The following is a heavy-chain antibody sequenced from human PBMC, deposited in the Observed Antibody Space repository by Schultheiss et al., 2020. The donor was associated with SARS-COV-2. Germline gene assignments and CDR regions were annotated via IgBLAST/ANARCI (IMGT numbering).Heavy chain of an antibody. D-gene: IGHD4-11*01. CDR1: GGSISSSSYY. V-gene: IGHV4-39*01. J-gene: IGHJ4*02. CDR3: ARLIKTTVRGTAYFDY. CDR2: IYYSGST. Sequence: SETLSLTCTVSGGSISSSSYYWGWIRQPPGKGLEWIGSIYYSGSTYYNPSLKSRVTISVDTSKNQFSLKLSSVTAADTAVYYCARLIKTTVRGTAYFDYWGQGTLVTVSS.